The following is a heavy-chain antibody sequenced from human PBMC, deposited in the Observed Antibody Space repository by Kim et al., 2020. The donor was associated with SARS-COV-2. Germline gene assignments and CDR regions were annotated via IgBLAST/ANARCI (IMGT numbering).Heavy chain of an antibody. D-gene: IGHD3-16*02. V-gene: IGHV1-8*01. Sequence: ASVKVSCKASGYTFTSYDINWVRQATGQGLEWMGWMNPNSGNTGYAQKFQGRVTMTRNTSISTAYMELSSLRSEDTAVYYCAIYYDYVWGSYRYFDYWGQGTLVTVSS. CDR3: AIYYDYVWGSYRYFDY. CDR2: MNPNSGNT. CDR1: GYTFTSYD. J-gene: IGHJ4*02.